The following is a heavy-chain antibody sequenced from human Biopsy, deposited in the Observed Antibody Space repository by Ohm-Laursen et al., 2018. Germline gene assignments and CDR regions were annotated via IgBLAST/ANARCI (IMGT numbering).Heavy chain of an antibody. J-gene: IGHJ3*02. V-gene: IGHV4-4*07. D-gene: IGHD1-26*01. CDR1: GDSINNYY. Sequence: GTLSLTCTVSGDSINNYYWSWIRQPAGKGLEWIGRIYTSGSPNYNLSLESRVTMSVDTSKNQFSLNLMPVTAADTAVYYCARGTGRYYVYGAFDIWGQGTVVTVSS. CDR3: ARGTGRYYVYGAFDI. CDR2: IYTSGSP.